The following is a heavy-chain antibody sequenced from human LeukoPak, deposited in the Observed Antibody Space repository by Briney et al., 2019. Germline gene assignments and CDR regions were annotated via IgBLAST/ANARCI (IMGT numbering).Heavy chain of an antibody. CDR1: GGSMSPYH. CDR2: IYYSGST. V-gene: IGHV4-59*08. CDR3: ARAVSGRFDY. J-gene: IGHJ4*02. D-gene: IGHD6-19*01. Sequence: SETLSLTCTVSGGSMSPYHWGWIRQPPGKGLEWTGYIYYSGSTNYNPSLKRRVTISVDTSKKQFSRKLSSVTAADTAISYCARAVSGRFDYWGQGTLVTVSS.